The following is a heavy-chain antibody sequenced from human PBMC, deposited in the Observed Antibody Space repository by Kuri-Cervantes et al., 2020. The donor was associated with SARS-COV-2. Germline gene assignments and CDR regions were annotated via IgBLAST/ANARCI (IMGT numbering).Heavy chain of an antibody. CDR3: ARDRDNYFDY. CDR1: GGTFSSYA. J-gene: IGHJ4*02. D-gene: IGHD3-10*01. CDR2: IIPILGIA. Sequence: SVKISCKASGGTFSSYAISWVRQAPGQGLEWMGGIIPILGIANYAQKFQGRVTITADKSTSTAYMELSSLRSGDTAVYYCARDRDNYFDYWGQGTLVTVSS. V-gene: IGHV1-69*10.